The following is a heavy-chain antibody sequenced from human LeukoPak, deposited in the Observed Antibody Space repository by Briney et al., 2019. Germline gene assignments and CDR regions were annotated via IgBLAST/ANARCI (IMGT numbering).Heavy chain of an antibody. D-gene: IGHD5-24*01. CDR3: ASKGEIEGNFDY. V-gene: IGHV4-31*03. CDR1: GGSLSSGGYY. Sequence: PSETLSLTCTVSGGSLSSGGYYWSWIRHQPGKGMEWLTYIYYSGTTYYNPSLKSRVTISVDTSKNQFFLKLSSVAAADTAVYCCASKGEIEGNFDYWGQGTLVTVSS. CDR2: IYYSGTT. J-gene: IGHJ4*02.